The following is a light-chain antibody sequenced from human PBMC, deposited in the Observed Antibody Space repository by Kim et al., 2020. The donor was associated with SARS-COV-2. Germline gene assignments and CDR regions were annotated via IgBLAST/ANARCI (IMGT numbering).Light chain of an antibody. CDR1: KLGDKY. CDR2: QDS. J-gene: IGLJ2*01. Sequence: VSPGQTASITCSGDKLGDKYACWYQQKPAQSPVLVIYQDSKRPSGIPGRFSGSNSGNTATLTISGTQAMDAADYYCQAWDSSTAVFGGGTQLTVL. CDR3: QAWDSSTAV. V-gene: IGLV3-1*01.